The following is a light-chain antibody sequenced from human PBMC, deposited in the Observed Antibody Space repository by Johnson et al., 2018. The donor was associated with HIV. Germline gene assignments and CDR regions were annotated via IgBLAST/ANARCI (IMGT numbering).Light chain of an antibody. V-gene: IGLV1-51*02. CDR1: SSNIENYF. CDR2: EDN. CDR3: GIWDCSGGV. J-gene: IGLJ1*01. Sequence: QAVLTQPPSVSAAPGQRVNISCSGNSSNIENYFVSWYQQFPGAAPRLLIYEDNKRPSGIPDRFSASKSGPSATLVITGLQRGDEADYDCGIWDCSGGVFGTGTKVTVL.